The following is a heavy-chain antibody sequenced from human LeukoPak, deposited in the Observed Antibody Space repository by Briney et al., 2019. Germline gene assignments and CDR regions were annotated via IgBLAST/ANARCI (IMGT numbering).Heavy chain of an antibody. CDR3: ARDPHGGGLGDGFDI. CDR2: IYYTGST. Sequence: SETLSLTCTVSGGSITSGDYYWSCIRQPPGKGLEWIEYIYYTGSTYYNPSLKSRVTISVDTSKNQFSLKLSSVTAADTAVYYCARDPHGGGLGDGFDIWGQGTMVTVSS. V-gene: IGHV4-30-4*01. J-gene: IGHJ3*02. CDR1: GGSITSGDYY. D-gene: IGHD3-16*01.